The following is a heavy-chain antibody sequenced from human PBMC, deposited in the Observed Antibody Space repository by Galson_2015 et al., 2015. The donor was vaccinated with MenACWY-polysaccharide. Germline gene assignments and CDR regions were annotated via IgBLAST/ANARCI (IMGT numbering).Heavy chain of an antibody. CDR3: ARRGSSYGQNMHNFDY. V-gene: IGHV1-46*01. D-gene: IGHD5-18*01. CDR2: INPSGGST. CDR1: GYTFTSYY. J-gene: IGHJ4*02. Sequence: SVKVSCKASGYTFTSYYMHWVRQAPGQGLEWMGIINPSGGSTSYAQKFQGRVTMTRDTSTSTVYMELSSLRSEDTAIYYCARRGSSYGQNMHNFDYWGQGTLVAVSS.